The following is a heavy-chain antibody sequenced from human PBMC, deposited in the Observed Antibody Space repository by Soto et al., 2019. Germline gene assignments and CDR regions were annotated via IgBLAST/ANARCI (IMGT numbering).Heavy chain of an antibody. Sequence: QVQLVQSGAEVKKPGTSVRVSCKASGAAFNTITINWVRQAPGQGLAWMGGFVPVFGSATYAQKFQGRVAITADASTSTVYMELSRLNSEHTALYYCVREDDTTGSYSWFDPWGQGTLVTVSS. CDR3: VREDDTTGSYSWFDP. CDR2: FVPVFGSA. V-gene: IGHV1-69*01. J-gene: IGHJ5*02. CDR1: GAAFNTIT. D-gene: IGHD3-9*01.